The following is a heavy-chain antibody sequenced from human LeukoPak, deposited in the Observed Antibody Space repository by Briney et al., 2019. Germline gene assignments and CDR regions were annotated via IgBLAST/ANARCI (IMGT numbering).Heavy chain of an antibody. CDR2: IYCSGST. D-gene: IGHD1-1*01. CDR1: GGLTSSGDYY. CDR3: ASLSVWELATHPGGSFDY. Sequence: PSQTLSLTCAVSGGLTSSGDYYWSWIRQSPAKGLEWIGQIYCSGSTLYSPSLKSRLTISLDTSKNQFSLRLNSVTGADTAVYFCASLSVWELATHPGGSFDYWGRGILVTVSS. V-gene: IGHV4-30-4*01. J-gene: IGHJ4*02.